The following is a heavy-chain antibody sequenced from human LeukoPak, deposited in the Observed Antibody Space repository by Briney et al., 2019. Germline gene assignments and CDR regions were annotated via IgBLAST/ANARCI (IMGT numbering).Heavy chain of an antibody. Sequence: GASVKVSCKASGYTFTSYDINWVRQAPGQGLEWMGIINPSGGSTSYAQKFQGRVTMTRDTSTSTVYMELSSLRSEDTAVYYCARAGDYDFWSGYYTGYFDYWGQGTLVTVSS. CDR1: GYTFTSYD. D-gene: IGHD3-3*01. V-gene: IGHV1-46*01. CDR3: ARAGDYDFWSGYYTGYFDY. J-gene: IGHJ4*02. CDR2: INPSGGST.